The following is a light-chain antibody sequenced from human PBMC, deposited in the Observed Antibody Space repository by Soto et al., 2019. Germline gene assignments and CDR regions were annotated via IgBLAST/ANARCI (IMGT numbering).Light chain of an antibody. CDR1: QSVSDNY. V-gene: IGKV3-20*01. CDR2: GAS. CDR3: QQYGSSSIT. J-gene: IGKJ5*01. Sequence: EIVLTQSPGTLSLSPGERATLSCRSSQSVSDNYLAWYQQKPGQAPRLIIYGASSRATGIPDRFSGSGSGTDFTLTISRLEPEDFAVYYCQQYGSSSITFGQGTRLEIK.